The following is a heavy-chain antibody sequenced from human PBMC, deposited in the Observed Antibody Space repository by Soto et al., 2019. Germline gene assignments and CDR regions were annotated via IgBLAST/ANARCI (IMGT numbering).Heavy chain of an antibody. D-gene: IGHD2-15*01. V-gene: IGHV1-69*13. CDR1: GGTFSSYA. CDR2: IIPIFGTA. J-gene: IGHJ4*02. CDR3: ARDHDIVVVVAADYYDSSGRTFWDY. Sequence: ASVKVSCKASGGTFSSYAISWVRQAPGQGLEWMGGIIPIFGTANYAQKFQGRVTITADESTSTAYMELGSLRSEDTAVYYCARDHDIVVVVAADYYDSSGRTFWDYWGQGTLVTVSS.